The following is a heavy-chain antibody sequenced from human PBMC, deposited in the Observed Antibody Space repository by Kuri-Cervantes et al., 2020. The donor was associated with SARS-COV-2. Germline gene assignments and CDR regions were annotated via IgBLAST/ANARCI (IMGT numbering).Heavy chain of an antibody. CDR1: GFTFSSYA. V-gene: IGHV3-30-3*01. D-gene: IGHD3-3*01. J-gene: IGHJ4*02. Sequence: GGSLRLSCAASGFTFSSYAMHGVRQAPGKGLEWVAVISYDGSNKYYADSVKGRFTISRDNSKNTLYLQMNSLRAEDTAVYYCARNLETYDFWGGEPDYWGQGTLVTVSS. CDR3: ARNLETYDFWGGEPDY. CDR2: ISYDGSNK.